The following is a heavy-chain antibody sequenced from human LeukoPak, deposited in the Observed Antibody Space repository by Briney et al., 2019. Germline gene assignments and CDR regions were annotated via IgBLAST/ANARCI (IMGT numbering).Heavy chain of an antibody. CDR2: IIPIFGTA. CDR3: ARPGAYSSSWSDQGYFDY. J-gene: IGHJ4*02. D-gene: IGHD6-13*01. V-gene: IGHV1-69*13. Sequence: SVKVSCKASGGTFSSYAISWVRQAPGQGLEWMGGIIPIFGTANYAQKFQGRVTITADESTSTAYMELSSLRSEDTAVYYCARPGAYSSSWSDQGYFDYWGQGTLVTVSS. CDR1: GGTFSSYA.